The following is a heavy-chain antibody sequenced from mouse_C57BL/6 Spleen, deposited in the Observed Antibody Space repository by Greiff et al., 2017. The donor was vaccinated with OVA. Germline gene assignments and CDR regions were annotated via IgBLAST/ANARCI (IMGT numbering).Heavy chain of an antibody. CDR2: IGPGSGST. V-gene: IGHV1-77*01. D-gene: IGHD2-5*01. CDR3: ARSFEGGYYSKRDFDY. J-gene: IGHJ2*01. Sequence: VQLQQSGAELVKPGASVKISCKASGYTFTDYYINWVKQRPGQGLEWIGKIGPGSGSTYYNEKFKGKATLTADKSSSTAYMQLSSLTSEDSAVYFCARSFEGGYYSKRDFDYWGQGTTLTVSS. CDR1: GYTFTDYY.